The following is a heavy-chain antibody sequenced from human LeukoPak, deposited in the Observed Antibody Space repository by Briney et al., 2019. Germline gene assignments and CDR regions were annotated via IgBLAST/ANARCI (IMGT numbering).Heavy chain of an antibody. J-gene: IGHJ3*02. Sequence: SETLSLTCAVYGGSFSGYYWSWIRQPPGKGLEWIGEINHSGSTNYNPSLKSRVTISVDTSKNQFSLKLSSVTAADTAVYYCARRGWNTLLSHLDAFDIWGQGTMVTVSS. CDR3: ARRGWNTLLSHLDAFDI. D-gene: IGHD1-26*01. CDR2: INHSGST. V-gene: IGHV4-34*01. CDR1: GGSFSGYY.